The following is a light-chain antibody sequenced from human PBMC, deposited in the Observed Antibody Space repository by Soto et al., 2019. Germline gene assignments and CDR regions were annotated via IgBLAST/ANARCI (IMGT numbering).Light chain of an antibody. Sequence: EIVLTQSPGTLSLSPGERATLSCRASQSVISTDLAWYQQKPGQANRLLVYAASSRASGITDRFSGSGSGTDFTLTISRLEPEDFEVYYCQQYGTSPPDFGGGTRVEI. CDR3: QQYGTSPPD. CDR2: AAS. J-gene: IGKJ4*01. V-gene: IGKV3-20*01. CDR1: QSVISTD.